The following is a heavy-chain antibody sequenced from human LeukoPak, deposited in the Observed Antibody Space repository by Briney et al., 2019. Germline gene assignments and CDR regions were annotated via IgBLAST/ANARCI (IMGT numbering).Heavy chain of an antibody. CDR3: ARHGSLADRAFDY. CDR2: IYYSGST. J-gene: IGHJ4*02. D-gene: IGHD1-1*01. CDR1: GGSISTYY. V-gene: IGHV4-59*08. Sequence: PSETLSLTCTVPGGSISTYYWSWIRQPPGKGLEWIGYIYYSGSTNYNPSLKSRVTISVDTSKNQFSLKLSSLTAADTAVYYCARHGSLADRAFDYWGQGTLVTVSS.